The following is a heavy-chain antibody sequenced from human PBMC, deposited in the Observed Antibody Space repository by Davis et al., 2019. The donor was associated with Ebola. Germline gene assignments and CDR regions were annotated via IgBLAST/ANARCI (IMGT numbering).Heavy chain of an antibody. Sequence: ASVKVSCKASGYTFTSYAMHWVRQAPGQRLEWMGWINAGNGNTKYSQKFQGRVTITRDTSASTAYMELRSLRSDDTAVYYCARVNRLDAFDIWGQGTMVTVSS. CDR2: INAGNGNT. CDR1: GYTFTSYA. J-gene: IGHJ3*02. CDR3: ARVNRLDAFDI. V-gene: IGHV1-3*01. D-gene: IGHD2/OR15-2a*01.